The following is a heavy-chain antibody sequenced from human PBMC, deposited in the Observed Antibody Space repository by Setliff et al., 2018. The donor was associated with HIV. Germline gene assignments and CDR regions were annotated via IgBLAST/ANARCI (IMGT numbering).Heavy chain of an antibody. D-gene: IGHD1-26*01. V-gene: IGHV4-39*01. J-gene: IGHJ4*01. CDR3: ARQVGEGKWYLDS. CDR2: IHQSGTA. CDR1: GVSVNNDDDY. Sequence: MASETLSLTCAVSGVSVNNDDDYWGWIRQPPGKGLEWIAIIHQSGTAHKRPSLKSRVTISIDTSENLFSLKLSGVTAADTAIYYCARQVGEGKWYLDSWGHGTLVTVSS.